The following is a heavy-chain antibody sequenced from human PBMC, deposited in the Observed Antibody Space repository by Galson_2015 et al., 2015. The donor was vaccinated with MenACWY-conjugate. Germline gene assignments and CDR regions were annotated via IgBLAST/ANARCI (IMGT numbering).Heavy chain of an antibody. CDR2: ICAGGISI. Sequence: SLRLSCAASGFAFSNYCMHWVRQAPGKGLECVSRICAGGISIMYGESVRGRFNISRDEAENTLYLQTDGLRADDTAVCFCVRGSSGWRGMDIWGQGTTVTVSS. J-gene: IGHJ6*02. CDR1: GFAFSNYC. V-gene: IGHV3-74*03. CDR3: VRGSSGWRGMDI. D-gene: IGHD6-13*01.